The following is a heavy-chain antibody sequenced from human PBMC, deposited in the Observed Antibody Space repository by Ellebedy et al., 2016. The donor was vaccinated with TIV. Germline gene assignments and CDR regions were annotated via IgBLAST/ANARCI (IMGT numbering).Heavy chain of an antibody. CDR1: GGSISSGGYY. CDR2: IYYSGST. V-gene: IGHV4-31*03. D-gene: IGHD2-15*01. CDR3: ARYRGRYCSGGSCYPLFDY. J-gene: IGHJ4*02. Sequence: SETLSLTXTVSGGSISSGGYYWSWIRQHPGKGLEWIGYIYYSGSTYYNPSLKSRVTISVDTSKNQFSLKLSSVTAADTAVYYCARYRGRYCSGGSCYPLFDYWGQGTLVTVSS.